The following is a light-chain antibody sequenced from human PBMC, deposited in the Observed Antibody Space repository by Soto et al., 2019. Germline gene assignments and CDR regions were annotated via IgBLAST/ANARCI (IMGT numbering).Light chain of an antibody. CDR2: VAS. V-gene: IGKV3-15*01. J-gene: IGKJ2*01. CDR1: QSVSTN. Sequence: ETVMTQSPATLSVSPGERATLSCRASQSVSTNLAWYQQKPGQAPRLLIYVASTRATGVPARFSGSGSGTEFTLTISSLQSEDSAVYYCHQYNSWPPKYTFGPGTKLEIK. CDR3: HQYNSWPPKYT.